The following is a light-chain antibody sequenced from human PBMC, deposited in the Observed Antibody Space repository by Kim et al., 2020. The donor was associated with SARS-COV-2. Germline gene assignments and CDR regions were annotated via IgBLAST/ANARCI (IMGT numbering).Light chain of an antibody. J-gene: IGLJ2*01. CDR3: QSYDSSNVV. V-gene: IGLV6-57*02. CDR1: RGSIATNY. Sequence: GRPFTSSCTGSRGSIATNYVHWYQPRPGRAPTTVIYEDNQRPSGVPDRFSGSIDSSSNSASLTISGLKTEDEADYYCQSYDSSNVVFGGGTQLTV. CDR2: EDN.